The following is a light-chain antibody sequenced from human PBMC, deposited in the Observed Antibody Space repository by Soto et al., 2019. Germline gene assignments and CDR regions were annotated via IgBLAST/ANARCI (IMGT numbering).Light chain of an antibody. CDR3: QQYGSSRWT. CDR1: QSVSSSY. Sequence: EIVLTQSPGTLSLSPGERATLSCRASQSVSSSYLAWYQQKPGQAPRLLIYGASSRATGIAARFSGSGSGTDLTITISRLEPEDCEVYYCQQYGSSRWTFGQGTKVDIK. J-gene: IGKJ1*01. V-gene: IGKV3-20*01. CDR2: GAS.